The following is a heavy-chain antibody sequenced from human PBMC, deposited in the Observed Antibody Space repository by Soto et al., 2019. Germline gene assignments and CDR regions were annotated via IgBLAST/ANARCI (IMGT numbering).Heavy chain of an antibody. CDR2: ISAHTGSW. Sequence: ASVKVCCDASGYTFSSSGMGWVRQAPGQGLEWMGWISAHTGSWEYAQRFQGRVTMTTDRSTSTAYTELRRLRSEDTPVYYCARAFFYKGSHSRAYFFDAFDSSAPGTLFTVSS. CDR1: GYTFSSSG. J-gene: IGHJ3*01. D-gene: IGHD3-22*01. V-gene: IGHV1-18*01. CDR3: ARAFFYKGSHSRAYFFDAFDS.